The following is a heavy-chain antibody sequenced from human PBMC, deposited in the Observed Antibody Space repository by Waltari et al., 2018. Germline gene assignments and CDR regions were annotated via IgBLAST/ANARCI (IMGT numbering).Heavy chain of an antibody. J-gene: IGHJ4*02. CDR3: ARGVSITETPWFAY. CDR1: GFTFSTYS. CDR2: ISSSSSNR. Sequence: EVQLVESGGGLVKPGGSLRLSCATSGFTFSTYSMNWVRQAPGKGLRWVAYISSSSSNRYYADSGNGRVTSSRDNAKNSMYMQLNSLRVEDTAIYYCARGVSITETPWFAYWGQGTLVTVSS. V-gene: IGHV3-21*02. D-gene: IGHD5-12*01.